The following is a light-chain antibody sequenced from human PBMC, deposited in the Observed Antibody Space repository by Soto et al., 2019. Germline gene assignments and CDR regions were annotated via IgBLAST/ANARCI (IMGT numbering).Light chain of an antibody. Sequence: DIVLTQSPDSVTVSLGERATINCESSQSLLYNSNNKNYLAWYQQKPGQPPKLLFYWASTRESGVPDRFSGSGSGTYFTLTITSLQAEDVAVYYCQQYYSSPLTFGGGTKVEIK. CDR2: WAS. V-gene: IGKV4-1*01. CDR3: QQYYSSPLT. CDR1: QSLLYNSNNKNY. J-gene: IGKJ4*01.